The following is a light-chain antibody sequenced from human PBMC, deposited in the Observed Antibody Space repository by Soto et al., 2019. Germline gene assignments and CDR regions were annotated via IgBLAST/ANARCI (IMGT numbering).Light chain of an antibody. Sequence: DIQMAQSPSSLSASVGDRVTITCRASQSISTYLHWYQQKPGKAPNLLIYAASTLQSGVPSRFSGSVSGTDLPLTISSLQPEDFATYFCQHRYSTPLTFGGGTKVDIK. V-gene: IGKV1-39*01. CDR2: AAS. CDR3: QHRYSTPLT. CDR1: QSISTY. J-gene: IGKJ4*01.